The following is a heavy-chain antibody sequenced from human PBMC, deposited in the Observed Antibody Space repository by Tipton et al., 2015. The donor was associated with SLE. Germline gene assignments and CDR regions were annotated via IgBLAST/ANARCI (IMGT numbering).Heavy chain of an antibody. CDR3: ARHGYDFWSGSYHHVFDV. J-gene: IGHJ3*01. Sequence: LRLSCIVSGGSITGYYWSWIRQPPGRRLEWIGYIDQFGSANYNPSLQNRVTISVGRSKTQFSLKLRSVSAADSAMYYCARHGYDFWSGSYHHVFDVWCQGTMLTVSS. CDR1: GGSITGYY. CDR2: IDQFGSA. D-gene: IGHD3-3*01. V-gene: IGHV4-59*08.